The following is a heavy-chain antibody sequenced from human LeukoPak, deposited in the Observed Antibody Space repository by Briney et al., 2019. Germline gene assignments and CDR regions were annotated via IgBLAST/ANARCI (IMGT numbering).Heavy chain of an antibody. J-gene: IGHJ4*02. V-gene: IGHV4-39*01. CDR3: ARHSALWFGEPLAY. Sequence: PSETLSLTCTVSGGSISSSSYYWGWIRQPPGKGLEWIGSIYYSGSTYYNPSLKSRVTISVDTSKNQFSLKLSSVTAADTAVCYCARHSALWFGEPLAYWGQGTLVAVSS. D-gene: IGHD3-10*01. CDR2: IYYSGST. CDR1: GGSISSSSYY.